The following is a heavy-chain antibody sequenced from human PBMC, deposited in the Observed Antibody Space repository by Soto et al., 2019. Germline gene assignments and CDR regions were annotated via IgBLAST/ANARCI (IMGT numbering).Heavy chain of an antibody. V-gene: IGHV3-23*01. CDR2: ISSSGNGT. J-gene: IGHJ6*02. CDR3: AKNADFWSRGMDV. Sequence: PGGSRRLSCAARGLTFRSSAMTGVRQAPGKARTWVSIISSSGNGTYYADSVKGRFTISRYNSRNSLICQRHSLRADDTAVYYCAKNADFWSRGMDVWGQGTSVTVSS. CDR1: GLTFRSSA. D-gene: IGHD3-3*01.